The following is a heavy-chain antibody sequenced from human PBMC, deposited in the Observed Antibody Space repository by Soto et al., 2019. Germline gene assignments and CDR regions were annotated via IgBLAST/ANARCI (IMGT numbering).Heavy chain of an antibody. CDR2: ISWNSGRI. D-gene: IGHD2-15*01. Sequence: KCLDWVSGISWNSGRIGYADSVKGRFTISRDNAKNSLYLKMNSLRPEDTALYYCTKVFFFQAEDGIRDTVPVSAFLLNRSSDL. CDR3: TKVFFFQAEDGIRDTVPVSAFLLNRSSDL. V-gene: IGHV3-9*01. J-gene: IGHJ2*01.